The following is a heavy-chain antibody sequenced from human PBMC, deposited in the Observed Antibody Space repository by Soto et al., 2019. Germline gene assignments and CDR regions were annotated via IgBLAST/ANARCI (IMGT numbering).Heavy chain of an antibody. Sequence: EVQLVESGGGLVQPGGSLRLSCAASGFTFSSYEMNWVRQAPGKGLEWVSYISSSGRTIYYADSVKGRFTISRDNAKNSVDLQMNSLRAEDTAVYYCARSGYNWNDGARGYFDYWGKGTLVTVSS. CDR3: ARSGYNWNDGARGYFDY. D-gene: IGHD1-20*01. CDR1: GFTFSSYE. V-gene: IGHV3-48*03. CDR2: ISSSGRTI. J-gene: IGHJ4*02.